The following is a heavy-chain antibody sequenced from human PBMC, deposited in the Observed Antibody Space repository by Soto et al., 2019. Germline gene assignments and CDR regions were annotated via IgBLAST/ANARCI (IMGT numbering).Heavy chain of an antibody. CDR1: GDSVSTNSYS. D-gene: IGHD2-2*03. V-gene: IGHV4-39*01. Sequence: SETLSLTCTLSGDSVSTNSYSWGWIRQSPGKGLEWIGTIYSSENTYYNPSLLSRVTISVDTSKNEFSLRLSSVTAADTAVYYCARLNGYCISTNCHGYYGMDVWGQGTTVT. CDR3: ARLNGYCISTNCHGYYGMDV. CDR2: IYSSENT. J-gene: IGHJ6*02.